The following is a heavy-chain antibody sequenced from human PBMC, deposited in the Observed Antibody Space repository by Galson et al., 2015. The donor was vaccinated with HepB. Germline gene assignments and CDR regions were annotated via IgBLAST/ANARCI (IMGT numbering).Heavy chain of an antibody. Sequence: SLRLSCAASGFTFSDYWMHWVRQAPGKGLLWVSYISADGTRTKYADSVKGRFTISRDNAKNTMYLQMNSLRAEDTAVYYCAREVAFGCGSYSNWGQGSLVTVSS. CDR1: GFTFSDYW. CDR2: ISADGTRT. V-gene: IGHV3-74*01. J-gene: IGHJ4*02. CDR3: AREVAFGCGSYSN. D-gene: IGHD6-19*01.